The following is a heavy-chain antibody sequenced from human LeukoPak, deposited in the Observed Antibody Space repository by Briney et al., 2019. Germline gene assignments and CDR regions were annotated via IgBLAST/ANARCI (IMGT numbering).Heavy chain of an antibody. CDR2: IYHSGST. Sequence: SGTLSLTCAVSGGSISTSNWWSWVRQPPGKGLEWIAEIYHSGSTNYNPSLKSRVTISMDKSKNQFSLILTSMTAADTAVYYCAGMVRGPSPLDYWGQGTLVTVSS. CDR1: GGSISTSNW. CDR3: AGMVRGPSPLDY. D-gene: IGHD3-10*01. V-gene: IGHV4-4*02. J-gene: IGHJ4*02.